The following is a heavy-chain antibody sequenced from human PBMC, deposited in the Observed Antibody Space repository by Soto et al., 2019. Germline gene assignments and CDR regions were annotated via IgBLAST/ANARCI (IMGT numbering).Heavy chain of an antibody. CDR1: GGTISRYY. CDR2: MYNTGST. J-gene: IGHJ6*02. D-gene: IGHD2-21*02. Sequence: QVQLQESGPGLVKPSETLSLTCTVSGGTISRYYWSWIRQPPGKGLEWIGYMYNTGSTVYNPSFKSRVTLSVDTSKNQFSRKLNSVTAADTAVYYCARDLWGYCGTDCYPLDVWGQGTTVTVSS. CDR3: ARDLWGYCGTDCYPLDV. V-gene: IGHV4-59*01.